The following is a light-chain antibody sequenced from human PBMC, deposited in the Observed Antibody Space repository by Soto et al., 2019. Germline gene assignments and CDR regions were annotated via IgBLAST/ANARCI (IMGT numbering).Light chain of an antibody. V-gene: IGKV3-15*01. CDR1: QSVSSN. CDR3: QKYNNWPPIT. J-gene: IGKJ5*01. CDR2: GAS. Sequence: EIVMTQSPATLSVSPGERATLSCRASQSVSSNLAWYQQKPGQAPRLLIYGASTRATGIPARFSGSGSGTQFTLTLSSLQSEDFAVYYCQKYNNWPPITFGQGKRLEIK.